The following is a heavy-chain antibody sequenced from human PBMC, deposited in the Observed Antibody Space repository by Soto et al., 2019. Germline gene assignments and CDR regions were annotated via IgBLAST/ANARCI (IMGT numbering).Heavy chain of an antibody. V-gene: IGHV4-61*01. D-gene: IGHD3-3*01. CDR1: GGSVSSGSYY. J-gene: IGHJ4*02. CDR3: ARGPRFLEWLLSLFDY. CDR2: IYYSGST. Sequence: SETLSLTCTASGGSVSSGSYYWSWIRQPPGKGLEWIGYIYYSGSTNYNPSLKSRVTISVDTSKNQFSLKLSSVTAADTAVYYCARGPRFLEWLLSLFDYWGQGTLVTVSS.